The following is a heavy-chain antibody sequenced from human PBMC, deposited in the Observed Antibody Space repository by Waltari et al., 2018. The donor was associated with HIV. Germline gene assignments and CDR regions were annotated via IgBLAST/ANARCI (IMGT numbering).Heavy chain of an antibody. V-gene: IGHV4-39*01. CDR1: GDSISSFSYY. CDR2: IYYSGST. CDR3: ARHSYHCSSTSCALGP. Sequence: QLQLQESGPGLVKPSETLSLTCTVSGDSISSFSYYWGWIRQPPGKGLEWIGGIYYSGSTYYNPSLKSRVTISVDTSKNHFSLRLSSVTAADTAVYYCARHSYHCSSTSCALGPWGQGTLVTVSS. D-gene: IGHD2-2*01. J-gene: IGHJ5*02.